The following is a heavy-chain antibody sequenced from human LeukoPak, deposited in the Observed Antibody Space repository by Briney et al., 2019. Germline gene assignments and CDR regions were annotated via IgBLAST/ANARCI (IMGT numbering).Heavy chain of an antibody. D-gene: IGHD2-2*01. J-gene: IGHJ5*02. V-gene: IGHV3-30-3*01. Sequence: GGSLRLSCAASGFTLSSYAMHWVRQAPGKGLEWVAVVSYDGSNKYYADSAKGRFTVSRDNSKNTLYLQMNSLRAEDTAVYYCARRGNCSSTSCLNWFDPWGQGTLVTVSS. CDR1: GFTLSSYA. CDR3: ARRGNCSSTSCLNWFDP. CDR2: VSYDGSNK.